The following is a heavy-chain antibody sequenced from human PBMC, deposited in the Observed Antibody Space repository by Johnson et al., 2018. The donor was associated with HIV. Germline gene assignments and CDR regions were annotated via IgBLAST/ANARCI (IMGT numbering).Heavy chain of an antibody. D-gene: IGHD6-13*01. V-gene: IGHV3-7*01. CDR2: INHDGRDR. Sequence: VQLVESGGGLAQPGGSLRLSCAASGFSFSSYWMTWVRQAPGKGLEWVANINHDGRDRYYVASVQGRFTISRDNAQNSLYLQMNSLRAEDTAVYYCAKDLLSSSWFHDAFDIWGQGTMVTVSS. CDR1: GFSFSSYW. J-gene: IGHJ3*02. CDR3: AKDLLSSSWFHDAFDI.